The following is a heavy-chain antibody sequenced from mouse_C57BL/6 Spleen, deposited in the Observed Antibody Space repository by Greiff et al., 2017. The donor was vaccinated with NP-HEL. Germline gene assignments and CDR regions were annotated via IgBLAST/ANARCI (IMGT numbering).Heavy chain of an antibody. CDR3: ARTGYGSSYFYWYFDV. V-gene: IGHV1-26*01. J-gene: IGHJ1*03. CDR2: INPNNGGT. Sequence: VQLQQSGPELVKPGASVKISCKASGYTFTDYYMNWVKQSHGKSLEWIGDINPNNGGTSYNQKFKGKATLTVDKSSSTAYMELRSLTSEDSAVYYCARTGYGSSYFYWYFDVWGTGTTVTVSS. D-gene: IGHD1-1*01. CDR1: GYTFTDYY.